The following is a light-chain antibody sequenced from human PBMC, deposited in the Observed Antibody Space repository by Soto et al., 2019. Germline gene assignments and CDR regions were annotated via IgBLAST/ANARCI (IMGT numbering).Light chain of an antibody. V-gene: IGLV2-11*01. Sequence: ALTQPRSVSGSPGQSVTFSCTGTSSDVGAYIYVSWYQQHPGKAPKLIIYDVIKRPSGVPDRFSGPKSGNTASLTISGLQAEDEADYYCCSYAGSYTHVFGTGTKVTVL. CDR3: CSYAGSYTHV. CDR1: SSDVGAYIY. CDR2: DVI. J-gene: IGLJ1*01.